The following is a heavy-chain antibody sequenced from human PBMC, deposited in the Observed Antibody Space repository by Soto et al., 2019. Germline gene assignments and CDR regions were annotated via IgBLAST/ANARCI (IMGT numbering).Heavy chain of an antibody. D-gene: IGHD3-10*01. CDR3: ANGRATYGLLTHDY. V-gene: IGHV3-23*01. Sequence: EVQLLESGGGLVQPGGSLGPSCAAPGFSFRTYAMSWFRKVPGKGLEWISTLIGSSSNIYYADSVKGRFTISRDNSRNTLYLQMNSLTAEDTAVYYCANGRATYGLLTHDYWGQGTLVTVSS. CDR1: GFSFRTYA. J-gene: IGHJ4*02. CDR2: LIGSSSNI.